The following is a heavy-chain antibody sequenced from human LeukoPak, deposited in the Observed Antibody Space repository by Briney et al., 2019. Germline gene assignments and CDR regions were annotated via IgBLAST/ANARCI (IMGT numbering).Heavy chain of an antibody. D-gene: IGHD5-18*01. CDR3: AKVSGYSYGGPDY. J-gene: IGHJ4*02. Sequence: GGSLRLSCAASGFTFSDYYMSWIRQAPGKGLEWVSAISGSGGSTYYADSVKGRFTISRDNSKNTLYLQMNSLRAEDTAVYYCAKVSGYSYGGPDYWGQGTLVTVSS. V-gene: IGHV3-23*01. CDR1: GFTFSDYY. CDR2: ISGSGGST.